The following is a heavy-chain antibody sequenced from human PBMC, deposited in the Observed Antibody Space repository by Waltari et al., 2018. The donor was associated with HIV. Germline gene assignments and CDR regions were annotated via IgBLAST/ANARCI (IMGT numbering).Heavy chain of an antibody. Sequence: EVQLVESGGDLVQPGGSLRLSCAASGFTFDDYAMHWVRQAPGKGLEWVSGINWNSDNIGYADSVKGRFTISRDHAKNSLYLQMNSLRPEDTALYYCAKAYDSSGFQYYFDYWGQGTLVTVSS. CDR3: AKAYDSSGFQYYFDY. CDR1: GFTFDDYA. CDR2: INWNSDNI. J-gene: IGHJ4*02. V-gene: IGHV3-9*01. D-gene: IGHD3-22*01.